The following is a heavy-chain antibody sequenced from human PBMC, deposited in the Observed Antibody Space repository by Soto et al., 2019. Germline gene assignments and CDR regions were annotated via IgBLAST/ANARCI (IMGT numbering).Heavy chain of an antibody. D-gene: IGHD6-13*01. V-gene: IGHV2-5*02. Sequence: QITLKESGPTLVKPTQTLTLTCTFSGFSLSTSGVHVGWIRQPPGKALEWLALIYWDDDKRFSPSLKNRLTITKDPSKNQVFLTMTHLDPLDTATYYCAPHGNMAPAGYYFAYWGQGALVTVSS. CDR2: IYWDDDK. CDR3: APHGNMAPAGYYFAY. CDR1: GFSLSTSGVH. J-gene: IGHJ4*02.